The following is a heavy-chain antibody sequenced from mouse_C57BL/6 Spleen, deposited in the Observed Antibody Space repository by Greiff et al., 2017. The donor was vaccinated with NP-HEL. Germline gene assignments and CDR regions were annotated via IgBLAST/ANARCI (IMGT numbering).Heavy chain of an antibody. D-gene: IGHD1-1*01. CDR1: GFTFTDYY. Sequence: DVHLVESGGGLVQPGGSLSLSCAASGFTFTDYYMSWVRQPPGKALEWLGFIRNKANGYTTEYSASVKGRFTISRDNSQSILYLQMNALRAEDSATYYCARSHYYGSSFWYFDVWGTGTTVTVSS. J-gene: IGHJ1*03. CDR2: IRNKANGYTT. CDR3: ARSHYYGSSFWYFDV. V-gene: IGHV7-3*01.